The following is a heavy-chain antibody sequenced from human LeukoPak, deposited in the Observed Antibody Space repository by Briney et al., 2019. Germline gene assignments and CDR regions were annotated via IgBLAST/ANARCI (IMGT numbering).Heavy chain of an antibody. D-gene: IGHD3-22*01. J-gene: IGHJ4*02. Sequence: GGSLRLSCAASGFTFDDYAMHWVRQAPGKGLEWVSGISWNSGSIGYADSVKGRFTISRDDAKNSLYLQMNSLRAEDTALYYCAKALDYYDSSGYDYWGQGALVTVSS. V-gene: IGHV3-9*01. CDR1: GFTFDDYA. CDR2: ISWNSGSI. CDR3: AKALDYYDSSGYDY.